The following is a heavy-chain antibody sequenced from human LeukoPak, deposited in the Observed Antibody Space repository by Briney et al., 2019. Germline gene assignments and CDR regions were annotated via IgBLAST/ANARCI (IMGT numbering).Heavy chain of an antibody. Sequence: GGSLRLSCAASGSTFSSYAMSWVRQAPGKGLEWVSAISGSGGSTYYADSVKGRFTISRDNSKNTLYLQMNSLRAEDTAVYYCAKDLVVVVAGYYYMDVWGKGTTVTVSS. CDR2: ISGSGGST. D-gene: IGHD2-15*01. V-gene: IGHV3-23*01. J-gene: IGHJ6*03. CDR1: GSTFSSYA. CDR3: AKDLVVVVAGYYYMDV.